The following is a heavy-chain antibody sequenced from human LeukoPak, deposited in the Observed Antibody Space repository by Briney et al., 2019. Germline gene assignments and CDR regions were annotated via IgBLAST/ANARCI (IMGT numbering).Heavy chain of an antibody. CDR1: GFTFSSYG. Sequence: PGGSLRLSCAASGFTFSSYGMRWVRQAPGKGLEWVAVIWYDGSNKYYADSVKGRFTISRDNSKNTLYLQMNSLRAEDTAVYYCARTGVRRGYYFDYWGQGTLVTVSS. J-gene: IGHJ4*02. D-gene: IGHD1-1*01. CDR2: IWYDGSNK. V-gene: IGHV3-33*01. CDR3: ARTGVRRGYYFDY.